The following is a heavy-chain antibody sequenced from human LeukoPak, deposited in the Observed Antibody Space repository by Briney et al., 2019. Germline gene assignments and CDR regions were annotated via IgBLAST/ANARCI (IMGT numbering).Heavy chain of an antibody. CDR1: GGSISSGDYY. Sequence: SETLSLTCTVSGGSISSGDYYWSWIRLPPGKGLEWIGYIYYSGSTYYNPSLKSRVTISVDTSKNQFSLKLSSVTAADTAVYYCARETYYYDSSGYYPHAFDIWGQGTMVTVSS. CDR3: ARETYYYDSSGYYPHAFDI. CDR2: IYYSGST. V-gene: IGHV4-30-4*01. J-gene: IGHJ3*02. D-gene: IGHD3-22*01.